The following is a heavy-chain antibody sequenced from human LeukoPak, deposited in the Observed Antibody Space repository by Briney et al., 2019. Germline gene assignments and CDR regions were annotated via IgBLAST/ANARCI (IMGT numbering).Heavy chain of an antibody. Sequence: PGGSLRLSCAASGFTFSSSAMTWVRQAPGKGLEGVSYISSSGSTIYYADSVKGRFTISRDNAKNSLYLQMNSLRAEDTAVYYCAELGITMIGGVWGKGTTVTISS. V-gene: IGHV3-48*03. CDR3: AELGITMIGGV. CDR2: ISSSGSTI. J-gene: IGHJ6*04. CDR1: GFTFSSSA. D-gene: IGHD3-10*02.